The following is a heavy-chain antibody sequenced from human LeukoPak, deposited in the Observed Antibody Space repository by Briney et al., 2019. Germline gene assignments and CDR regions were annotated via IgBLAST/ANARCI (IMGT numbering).Heavy chain of an antibody. CDR1: GGSFSGYY. V-gene: IGHV4-34*01. CDR2: INHSGST. J-gene: IGHJ3*02. Sequence: SETLSLTCAVYGGSFSGYYWSWIRQPPGKGLEWIGEINHSGSTNYNPSLKSRVTISVDTSKNRFSLKLSSVTAADTAVYFCARGPYSYDSSGAFDIWGQGTMVTVSS. D-gene: IGHD3-22*01. CDR3: ARGPYSYDSSGAFDI.